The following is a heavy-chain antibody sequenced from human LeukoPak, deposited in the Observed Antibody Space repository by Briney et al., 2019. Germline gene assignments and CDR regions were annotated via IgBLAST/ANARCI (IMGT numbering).Heavy chain of an antibody. CDR3: VKGTRYCDFSSGYHPGDFFRF. Sequence: GGSLRLSCAASRFTFEDYGMHWVRQAPGKGLEWVALISGDGGYTYYADSVKGRFTISRDNSKNSLYLLMNSLRTEDTALYYFVKGTRYCDFSSGYHPGDFFRFWGQEALVTVSS. V-gene: IGHV3-43*02. J-gene: IGHJ4*02. CDR1: RFTFEDYG. CDR2: ISGDGGYT. D-gene: IGHD3-3*01.